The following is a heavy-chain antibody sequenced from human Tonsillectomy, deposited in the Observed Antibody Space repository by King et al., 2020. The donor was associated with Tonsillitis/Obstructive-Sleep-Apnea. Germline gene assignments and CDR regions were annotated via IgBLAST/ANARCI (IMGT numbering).Heavy chain of an antibody. J-gene: IGHJ4*02. D-gene: IGHD1-20*01. CDR3: ARPRITGTTSYAF. CDR1: GYSFSNYW. Sequence: VQLVQSGAELKKPGESLKISCTGSGYSFSNYWIGWVRQMPGKGLEWMGIIYPADSDTRYSPSFQGQVTISADRSIRTPYLQWSSLKASDTAMYYCARPRITGTTSYAFWGQGTLVTVSS. V-gene: IGHV5-51*01. CDR2: IYPADSDT.